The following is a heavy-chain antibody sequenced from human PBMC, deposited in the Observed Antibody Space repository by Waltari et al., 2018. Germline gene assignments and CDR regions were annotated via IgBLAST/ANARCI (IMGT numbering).Heavy chain of an antibody. CDR2: ISGPGGST. J-gene: IGHJ4*02. CDR3: VKVHLYYDIVPTLKSGYYFDS. D-gene: IGHD3-9*01. Sequence: EVHLLESGGGLVQPGGSLRLSCVASGFTFNNYVMNWVRQAPGKGLEWVSSISGPGGSTYDADSGKGRFTVSRDNSEDTMYLHMNSLRAGDTAIYYCVKVHLYYDIVPTLKSGYYFDSWGQGTLVTVSS. CDR1: GFTFNNYV. V-gene: IGHV3-23*01.